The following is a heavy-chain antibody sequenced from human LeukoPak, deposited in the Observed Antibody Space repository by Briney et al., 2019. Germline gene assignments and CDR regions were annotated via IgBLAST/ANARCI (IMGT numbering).Heavy chain of an antibody. CDR3: ARDGGIVVVPAANPDYYYYYYGMDV. CDR2: ISSSSSYI. CDR1: GFTFSSYS. J-gene: IGHJ6*02. V-gene: IGHV3-21*01. D-gene: IGHD2-2*01. Sequence: GGSLRLSCAASGFTFSSYSMNWVRQAPGKGLEWVSSISSSSSYIYYADSVKGRFTISRDNAKNSLYLQMNSPRAEDTAVYYCARDGGIVVVPAANPDYYYYYYGMDVWGQGTTVTVSS.